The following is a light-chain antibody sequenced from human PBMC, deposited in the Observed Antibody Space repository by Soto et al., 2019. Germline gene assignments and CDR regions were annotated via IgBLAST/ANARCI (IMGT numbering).Light chain of an antibody. CDR1: QSISTY. CDR2: AAS. J-gene: IGKJ1*01. CDR3: QQSYSAPRT. V-gene: IGKV1-39*01. Sequence: DIQMTQSPSSLSASVGDRVTITCRASQSISTYLNWYQHKPGKAPKVLIYAASSLQSGVPSRFSGSGSGTDFTLTISSLQPEDFVTYYCQQSYSAPRTFGQGTKVEIK.